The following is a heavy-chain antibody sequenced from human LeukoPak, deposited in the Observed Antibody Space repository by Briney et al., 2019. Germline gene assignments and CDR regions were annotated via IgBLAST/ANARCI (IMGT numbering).Heavy chain of an antibody. J-gene: IGHJ6*03. CDR3: AKADIVVVPAYMDV. CDR2: ISSSSSYI. CDR1: GFTLSSYN. Sequence: PGGSLRLSCAASGFTLSSYNMNWVRQAPGKGLEWVSSISSSSSYIYYADSVKGRFTISRDNAKNSLYLQMNSLRAEDTAVYYCAKADIVVVPAYMDVWGKGTTVTVSS. V-gene: IGHV3-21*04. D-gene: IGHD2-2*01.